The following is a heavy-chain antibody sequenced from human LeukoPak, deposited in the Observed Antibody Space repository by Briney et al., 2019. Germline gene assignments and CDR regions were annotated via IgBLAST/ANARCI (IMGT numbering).Heavy chain of an antibody. Sequence: GGSLRLSCAASGFTFSSSWMHWVRQAPGKGLVWVSRINRDGTFTTYADSVKGRFTISRDNAKNTLYLQMNSLRAEDMAVYYCAREGVTAALDYWGQGALVTISS. D-gene: IGHD2-21*02. CDR2: INRDGTFT. V-gene: IGHV3-74*01. CDR1: GFTFSSSW. J-gene: IGHJ4*02. CDR3: AREGVTAALDY.